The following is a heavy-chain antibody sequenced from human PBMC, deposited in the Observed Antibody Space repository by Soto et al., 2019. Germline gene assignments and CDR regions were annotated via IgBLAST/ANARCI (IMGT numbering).Heavy chain of an antibody. Sequence: SLRLSCAASGFTLSNFYISWVRQAPGKGLEWLGNIKGDGSDAHYVDSVKGRFTISRDNAGNSIYLQMNNLRAEDTAMYYCARDPVTSDWGQGTLVTVSS. CDR1: GFTLSNFY. CDR2: IKGDGSDA. J-gene: IGHJ4*02. CDR3: ARDPVTSD. V-gene: IGHV3-7*03.